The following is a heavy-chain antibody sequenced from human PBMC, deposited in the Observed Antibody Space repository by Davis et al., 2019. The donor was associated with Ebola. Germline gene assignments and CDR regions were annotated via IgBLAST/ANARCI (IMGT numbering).Heavy chain of an antibody. CDR2: ISGSGGST. Sequence: PGGSLRLSCAASGFTVSSNYMSWVRQAPGKGLEWVSAISGSGGSTYYADSVKGRFTISRDNSKNTLYLQMNSLRAEDTAVYYCAEAGARGGSSSWTRPADYYYYYYMDVWGKGTTVTVSS. D-gene: IGHD6-13*01. CDR1: GFTVSSNY. J-gene: IGHJ6*03. V-gene: IGHV3-23*01. CDR3: AEAGARGGSSSWTRPADYYYYYYMDV.